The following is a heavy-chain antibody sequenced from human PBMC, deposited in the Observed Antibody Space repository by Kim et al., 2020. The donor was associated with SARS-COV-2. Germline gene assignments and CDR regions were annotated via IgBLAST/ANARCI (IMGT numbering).Heavy chain of an antibody. Sequence: KGRFTITRDNSKNTLYLQMNGLRAEDTAVYYCAKGSYCSSTSCYVGQIDYWGQGTLVTVSS. D-gene: IGHD2-2*01. J-gene: IGHJ4*02. CDR3: AKGSYCSSTSCYVGQIDY. V-gene: IGHV3-23*01.